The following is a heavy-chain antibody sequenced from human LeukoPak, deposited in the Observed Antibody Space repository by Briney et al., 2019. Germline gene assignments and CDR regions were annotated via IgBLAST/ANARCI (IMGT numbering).Heavy chain of an antibody. J-gene: IGHJ4*02. CDR2: IRTSSGGI. Sequence: PGGSLRLSCAASGFTFSRYSVNWVRQAPGKGLEWVAYIRTSSGGIYYADSVKGRFTISTDTAKNSLYLEMNNLRDGDTAVYYCARDDSWAFDYWGQGTLITVCS. D-gene: IGHD2-21*02. V-gene: IGHV3-48*02. CDR3: ARDDSWAFDY. CDR1: GFTFSRYS.